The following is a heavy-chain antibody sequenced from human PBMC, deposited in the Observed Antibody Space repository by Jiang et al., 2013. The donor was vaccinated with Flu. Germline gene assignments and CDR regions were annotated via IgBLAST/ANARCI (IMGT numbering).Heavy chain of an antibody. Sequence: LLKPSETLSLTCTVSGGSISSSSYYWGWIRQPPGKGLEWIGSIYYSGSTYYNPSLKSRVTISVDTSKNQFSLKLSSVTAADTAVYYCARRAGVDAFDIWGQGTMVTVSS. CDR3: ARRAGVDAFDI. CDR2: IYYSGST. V-gene: IGHV4-39*01. CDR1: GGSISSSSYY. D-gene: IGHD3-10*01. J-gene: IGHJ3*02.